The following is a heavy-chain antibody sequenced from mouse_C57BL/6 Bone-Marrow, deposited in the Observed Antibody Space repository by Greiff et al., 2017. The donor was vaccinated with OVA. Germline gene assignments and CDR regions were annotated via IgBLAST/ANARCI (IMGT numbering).Heavy chain of an antibody. CDR2: IHPNSGST. V-gene: IGHV1-64*01. Sequence: VQLQQPGAELVKPGASVKLSCKASGYTFTSYWMHWVKQRPGQGLEGIGMIHPNSGSTNYNEKFKSKATLTVDKSSRTAYMQLSSLTSEDSAVYYCARRGRDGYTWFAYWGHGTLVTVSA. CDR1: GYTFTSYW. D-gene: IGHD2-3*01. J-gene: IGHJ3*01. CDR3: ARRGRDGYTWFAY.